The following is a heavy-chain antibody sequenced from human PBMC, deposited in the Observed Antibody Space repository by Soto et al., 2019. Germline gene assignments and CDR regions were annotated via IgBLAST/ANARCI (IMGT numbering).Heavy chain of an antibody. Sequence: ASVKVSFTVSGYTLTELSMHWVRQAPGQGLEWMGWISAYNGNTNYAQKLQGRVTMTTDTSTSTAYMELRSLRSDDTAVYYCARDSYLAAAATGYGMDVWGQGTTVTVSS. CDR2: ISAYNGNT. D-gene: IGHD6-13*01. CDR1: GYTLTELS. J-gene: IGHJ6*02. CDR3: ARDSYLAAAATGYGMDV. V-gene: IGHV1-18*01.